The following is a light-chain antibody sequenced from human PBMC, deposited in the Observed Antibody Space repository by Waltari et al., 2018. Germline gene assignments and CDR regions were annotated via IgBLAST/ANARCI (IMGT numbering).Light chain of an antibody. CDR2: GAS. J-gene: IGKJ5*01. CDR1: HNVRNK. CDR3: QQYHEWPPLA. Sequence: EIVVTQSPATLSVSPGERATLFCRASHNVRNKLAWYQQKLGQAPRLLIYGASIRTTDFPTRFSGSGSETEFALTITNVQPEDFEIYYCQQYHEWPPLAFGQGTRLEI. V-gene: IGKV3-15*01.